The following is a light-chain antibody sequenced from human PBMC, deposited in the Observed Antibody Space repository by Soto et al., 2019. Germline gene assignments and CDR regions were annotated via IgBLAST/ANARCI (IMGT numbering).Light chain of an antibody. J-gene: IGKJ1*01. CDR2: AVS. CDR1: ESVSDSQ. V-gene: IGKV3-20*01. Sequence: EIVLSQSPGTRSLSPGERATLSCRTSESVSDSQLAWYQQKFGQAPRLLIYAVSSRAAGIADRFSGSGSGTDFTLTISRLEPEDFAVYYCQQYGSSRWTFGQGTKV. CDR3: QQYGSSRWT.